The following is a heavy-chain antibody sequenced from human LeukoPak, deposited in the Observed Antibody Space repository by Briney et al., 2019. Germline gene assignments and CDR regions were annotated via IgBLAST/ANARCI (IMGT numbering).Heavy chain of an antibody. CDR2: IYYTGTT. J-gene: IGHJ4*02. Sequence: SETLSRTCTVSGGSISSTNYYWAWTRQPPGRGLEWIGSIYYTGTTFDNPSLKSRVTLSVDTSKNQFSLRLTSVTAADTAFYYCAREEYSSDWYGHDSWGQGTLVTVSS. CDR1: GGSISSTNYY. D-gene: IGHD6-13*01. CDR3: AREEYSSDWYGHDS. V-gene: IGHV4-39*07.